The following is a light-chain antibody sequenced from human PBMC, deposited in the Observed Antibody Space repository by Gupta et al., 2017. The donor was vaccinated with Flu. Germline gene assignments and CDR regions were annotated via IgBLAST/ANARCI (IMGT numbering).Light chain of an antibody. CDR2: GDG. CDR1: NIGSKS. J-gene: IGLJ3*02. CDR3: QVWDSSNEHRDYWV. Sequence: SYVLTQPPSVSVAPGQTARITCGGNNIGSKSVHWYQQKPGQAPVLVVCGDGDRNTRSPERFAGSNSGNTATPTISRVEAGEEDDEDCQVWDSSNEHRDYWVFGGGTKLTVL. V-gene: IGLV3-21*02.